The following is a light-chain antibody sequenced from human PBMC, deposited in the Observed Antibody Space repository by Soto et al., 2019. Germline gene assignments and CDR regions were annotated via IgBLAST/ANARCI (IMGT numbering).Light chain of an antibody. CDR3: QQYNAYPWT. Sequence: DIHLTQSPSSLSASVGDRVTISCRATQGIGTYLTWYQQKPGRAPKLLIYKASTLESGVPSNFSGSGSGTEFSLTISSLQPEDFATYYCQQYNAYPWTFGQGTKVDI. V-gene: IGKV1-5*03. CDR2: KAS. J-gene: IGKJ1*01. CDR1: QGIGTY.